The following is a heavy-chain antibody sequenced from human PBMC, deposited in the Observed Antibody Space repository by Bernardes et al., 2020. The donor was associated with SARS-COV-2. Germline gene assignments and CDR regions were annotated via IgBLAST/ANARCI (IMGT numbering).Heavy chain of an antibody. J-gene: IGHJ4*02. V-gene: IGHV3-15*07. CDR1: GFTFSNAW. CDR3: TTGAEIYYDSSGFSYYFDF. CDR2: IKRKTDGGTT. Sequence: GGSLILSCAASGFTFSNAWMNWVRQAPGKGLEWVGHIKRKTDGGTTDYAAPVKGRFTISGDDSKNTMYLQMNSLKTEDTAVYYCTTGAEIYYDSSGFSYYFDFWGQGTLVTVSS. D-gene: IGHD3-22*01.